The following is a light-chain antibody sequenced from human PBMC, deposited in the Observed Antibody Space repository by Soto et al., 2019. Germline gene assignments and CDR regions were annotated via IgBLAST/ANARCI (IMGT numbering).Light chain of an antibody. CDR3: CSYTTSNTRQIV. J-gene: IGLJ1*01. CDR1: SSDVGGYNY. Sequence: QSALTQPASVSGSPGQSITISCTGTSSDVGGYNYVSWYQQHPGNAPKFMIYDVSNRPSGVSNRFSGSKSGNTASLTISGLQAEDEADYYCCSYTTSNTRQIVFGTGTKLTVL. V-gene: IGLV2-14*01. CDR2: DVS.